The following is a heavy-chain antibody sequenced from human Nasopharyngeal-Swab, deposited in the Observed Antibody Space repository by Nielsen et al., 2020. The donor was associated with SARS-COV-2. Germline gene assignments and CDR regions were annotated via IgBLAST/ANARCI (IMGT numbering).Heavy chain of an antibody. D-gene: IGHD5-12*01. V-gene: IGHV3-23*01. CDR3: ARGPFVADHSGYAEPHWYFDL. CDR2: ISGSGGST. Sequence: WIRQPPGKGLEWVSAISGSGGSTYYADSVKGRFTISRDNAKNSLYLQMNSLRSEDTAVYYCARGPFVADHSGYAEPHWYFDLWGRGTLVTVSS. J-gene: IGHJ2*01.